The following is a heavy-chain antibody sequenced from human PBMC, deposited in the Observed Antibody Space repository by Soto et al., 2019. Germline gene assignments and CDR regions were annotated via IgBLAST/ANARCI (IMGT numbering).Heavy chain of an antibody. V-gene: IGHV4-34*01. CDR2: INHSGST. CDR1: GGSFSGYY. Sequence: PSETLSLTCAVYGGSFSGYYWSWIRQPPGKGLEWIGEINHSGSTNYNPSLKSRVTISVDTSKNQFSLKLSSVTAADTAVYYCARGGAVARTFYYYGMDVWGQGTTVTVSS. J-gene: IGHJ6*02. D-gene: IGHD6-19*01. CDR3: ARGGAVARTFYYYGMDV.